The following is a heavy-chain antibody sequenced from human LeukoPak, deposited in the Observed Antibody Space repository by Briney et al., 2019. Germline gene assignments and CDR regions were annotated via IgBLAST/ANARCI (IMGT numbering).Heavy chain of an antibody. J-gene: IGHJ4*02. CDR1: GYTFTGYY. Sequence: ASVKVSCKASGYTFTGYYMHWVRQAPGQGLEWMGWINPNSGGTNYAQKFQGRVTMTRDTSISTAYMELSRLRSDDTAVYYCARDSSGYVEYFDYWGQGTLVTVSS. V-gene: IGHV1-2*02. D-gene: IGHD3-10*01. CDR2: INPNSGGT. CDR3: ARDSSGYVEYFDY.